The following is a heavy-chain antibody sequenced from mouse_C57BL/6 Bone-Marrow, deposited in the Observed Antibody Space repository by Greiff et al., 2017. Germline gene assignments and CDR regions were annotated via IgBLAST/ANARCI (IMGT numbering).Heavy chain of an antibody. D-gene: IGHD1-1*02. Sequence: QVQLQQSGPGLVQPSQSLSITCTVSGFSLTSYGVHWVRQSPGKGLEWLGAIWSGGSTAYNAAFISRLSISKDNSKSQVFFKMNSLQADDTAIYYCARNYGARRDYFDYWGRGTTLTVSS. CDR3: ARNYGARRDYFDY. CDR2: IWSGGST. J-gene: IGHJ2*01. V-gene: IGHV2-2*01. CDR1: GFSLTSYG.